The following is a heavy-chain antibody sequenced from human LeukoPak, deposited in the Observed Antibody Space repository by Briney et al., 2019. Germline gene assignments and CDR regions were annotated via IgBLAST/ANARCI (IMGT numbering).Heavy chain of an antibody. J-gene: IGHJ3*02. Sequence: GGSLRLSCAASGFTFSDYWMHWVRQAPGKGLVWVSRISSDASRATYADSVKGRFTISRDNAKNTLYLQMDSLIAEDTAVYDCVRRPYWVRPFDIWGEGTMVTVS. CDR1: GFTFSDYW. CDR3: VRRPYWVRPFDI. V-gene: IGHV3-74*01. CDR2: ISSDASRA. D-gene: IGHD2-21*01.